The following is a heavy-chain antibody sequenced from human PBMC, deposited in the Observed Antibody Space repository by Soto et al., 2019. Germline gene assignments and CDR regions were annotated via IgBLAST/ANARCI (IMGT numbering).Heavy chain of an antibody. CDR3: ARDLTYYYDSSGLESDAFDI. CDR2: INPNSGGT. CDR1: GYTFTGYY. D-gene: IGHD3-22*01. V-gene: IGHV1-2*02. Sequence: ASVKVSCKASGYTFTGYYMHWVRQAPGQGLEWMGWINPNSGGTNYAQKFQGRVTMTRDTSISTAYIELSRLRSDDTAVYYCARDLTYYYDSSGLESDAFDIWGQGTMVTVSS. J-gene: IGHJ3*02.